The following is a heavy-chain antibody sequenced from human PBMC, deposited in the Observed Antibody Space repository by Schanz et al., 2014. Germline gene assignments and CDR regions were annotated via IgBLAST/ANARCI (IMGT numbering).Heavy chain of an antibody. J-gene: IGHJ6*02. V-gene: IGHV3-33*08. CDR2: IWSDGSGK. CDR3: AREEGWGIAAAGPKHYYYGMDV. D-gene: IGHD6-13*01. CDR1: GFTLSSYA. Sequence: QVQLVESGGGVVQFGRSLRLSCAAYGFTLSSYAMHWVRQAPGKGLEWVAVIWSDGSGKYYADSVKGRFTISRDSPKNTLYLQMNSLRAEDTAVYYCAREEGWGIAAAGPKHYYYGMDVWGQGTTVTVSS.